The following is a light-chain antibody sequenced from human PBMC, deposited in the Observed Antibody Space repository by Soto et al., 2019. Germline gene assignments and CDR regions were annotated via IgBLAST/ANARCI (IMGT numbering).Light chain of an antibody. V-gene: IGKV3-20*01. CDR2: DAS. J-gene: IGKJ4*01. CDR3: QQFSSYPLT. CDR1: QTVRNNY. Sequence: EFVLTESPGTLSLSRWERATLSCRASQTVRNNYLAWYQQKPGQAPRLLIYDASSRATGIPDRFSGGGSGTDFTLTISRLEPEDFAVNYCQQFSSYPLTFGGATKVDIK.